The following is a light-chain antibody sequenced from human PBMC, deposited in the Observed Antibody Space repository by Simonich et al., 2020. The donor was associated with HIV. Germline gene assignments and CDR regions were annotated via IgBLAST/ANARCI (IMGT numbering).Light chain of an antibody. CDR2: LGS. J-gene: IGKJ2*01. V-gene: IGKV2-28*01. CDR1: QSLLPSNGSNY. Sequence: DIVMTQSPLPLPVTPGEPASISCRTSQSLLPSNGSNYLDWYLQNPGQSPQLLISLGSNRASGVPDRFSGSGSGTDFTLKISRMEAEDVGVYYCIQGLQTPYTFGQGTKLEIK. CDR3: IQGLQTPYT.